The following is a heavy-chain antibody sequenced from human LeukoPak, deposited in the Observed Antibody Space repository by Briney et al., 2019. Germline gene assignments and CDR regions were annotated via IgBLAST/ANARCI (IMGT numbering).Heavy chain of an antibody. CDR3: ARAQGIAAAAEIDY. Sequence: SETLSLTCTVSGGSISSYYWSWIRQPPGKGLEWIGYIYYSGSTNYNPSLKSRVTISVDTSKNQFSLKLSSVTAADTAVYYCARAQGIAAAAEIDYWGQGTLVTVSS. CDR1: GGSISSYY. D-gene: IGHD6-13*01. V-gene: IGHV4-59*01. J-gene: IGHJ4*02. CDR2: IYYSGST.